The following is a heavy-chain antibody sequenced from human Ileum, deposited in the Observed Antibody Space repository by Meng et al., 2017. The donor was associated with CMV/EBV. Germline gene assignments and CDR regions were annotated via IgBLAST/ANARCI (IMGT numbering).Heavy chain of an antibody. D-gene: IGHD2-2*01. J-gene: IGHJ4*02. CDR2: ISDSSTYI. V-gene: IGHV3-21*01. CDR1: GFSFGTYS. CDR3: VRANRFCQITSCYGPYYFDY. Sequence: GGPLRLSCAASGFSFGTYSINWVRQAPGKGLEWVSSISDSSTYIYYADSVKGRFTVSRDNAKDSLYLQMNSLRAEDTAVYYCVRANRFCQITSCYGPYYFDYWGQGTLVTVSS.